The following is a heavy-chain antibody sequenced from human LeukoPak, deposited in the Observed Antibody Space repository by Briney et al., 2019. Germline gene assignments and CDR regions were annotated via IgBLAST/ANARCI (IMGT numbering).Heavy chain of an antibody. D-gene: IGHD2-2*01. V-gene: IGHV4-4*07. CDR3: ARVSSTSWLNYYYYYMDV. CDR1: GGSISSYY. J-gene: IGHJ6*03. Sequence: PSETLSLTCTVSGGSISSYYWSWIRQPAGKGLEWIGRVYTSGSTNYNPSLKSRVTMSVDTSKNQFSLKLSSVTAADTAVYYCARVSSTSWLNYYYYYMDVWGKGTTVTISS. CDR2: VYTSGST.